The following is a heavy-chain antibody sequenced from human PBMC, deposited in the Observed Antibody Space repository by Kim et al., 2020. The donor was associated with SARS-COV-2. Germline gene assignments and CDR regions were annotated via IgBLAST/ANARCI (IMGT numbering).Heavy chain of an antibody. V-gene: IGHV7-4-1*02. J-gene: IGHJ6*02. CDR1: GYTFTSYA. Sequence: ASVKVSCKASGYTFTSYAMNWVRQAPGQGLEWMGWINTNTGNPTYAQGFTGRFVFSLDTSVSTAYLQISSRKAEDTAVYYCARWGIAAAGYYYYYGMDVWGQGTTVTVSS. CDR3: ARWGIAAAGYYYYYGMDV. CDR2: INTNTGNP. D-gene: IGHD6-13*01.